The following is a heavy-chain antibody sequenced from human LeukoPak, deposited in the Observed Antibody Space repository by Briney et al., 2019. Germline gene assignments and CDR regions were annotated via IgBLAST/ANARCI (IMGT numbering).Heavy chain of an antibody. CDR2: FDPEDGET. CDR1: GYTLTELS. V-gene: IGHV1-24*01. J-gene: IGHJ3*02. D-gene: IGHD1-1*01. CDR3: ATDGPSLQLERNDAVDI. Sequence: ASVKVSCKVSGYTLTELSMHWVRQAPGKGLEWMGGFDPEDGETIYEQKFHGKVTMTEDTFTDTAYMELSSLRSEETAVCDCATDGPSLQLERNDAVDIWGQGTMVTVSS.